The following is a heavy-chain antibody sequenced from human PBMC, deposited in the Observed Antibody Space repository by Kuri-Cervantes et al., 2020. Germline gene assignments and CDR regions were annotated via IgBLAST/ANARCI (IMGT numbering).Heavy chain of an antibody. D-gene: IGHD2-2*01. CDR2: INAGNDNT. Sequence: ASVKVSCKASGYTFTSYAMHWVRQAPGQRLEWMGWINAGNDNTKSSQKFQGRVTMTTDTSTSTAYMELRSLRSDDTAVYYCARVLVVPAATYFDYWGQGTLVTVSS. V-gene: IGHV1-3*01. CDR1: GYTFTSYA. J-gene: IGHJ4*02. CDR3: ARVLVVPAATYFDY.